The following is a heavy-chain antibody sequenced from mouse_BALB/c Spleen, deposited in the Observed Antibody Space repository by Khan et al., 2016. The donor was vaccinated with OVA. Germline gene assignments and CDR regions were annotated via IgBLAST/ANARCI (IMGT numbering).Heavy chain of an antibody. J-gene: IGHJ3*01. V-gene: IGHV2-2*02. Sequence: QVQLKESGPGLVQPSQTLSITCTASGFSFSSYGVHWVRQSTGKGLEWLGESWSGGSTAFNAELLSSMSTRKDNTKSRVSFIKNSLLSNDSGIYYCARGGLPFAYWGQGTLVTISA. D-gene: IGHD2-13*01. CDR1: GFSFSSYG. CDR2: SWSGGST. CDR3: ARGGLPFAY.